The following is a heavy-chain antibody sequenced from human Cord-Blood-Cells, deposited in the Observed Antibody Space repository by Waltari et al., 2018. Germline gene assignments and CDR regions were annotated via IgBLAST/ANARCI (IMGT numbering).Heavy chain of an antibody. CDR3: ASSDTLGYCSSTSCYTFDY. V-gene: IGHV1-2*02. Sequence: QVQLVQSGAEVKKPGASVKVSCKASGYTFTGYYMHWVRQAPGQGLEWRGWINPNSGGTNYAQKFQGRVTMTRDTSISTAYMELSRLGADDTAVYYCASSDTLGYCSSTSCYTFDYWGQGTLVTVSS. CDR2: INPNSGGT. D-gene: IGHD2-2*02. CDR1: GYTFTGYY. J-gene: IGHJ4*02.